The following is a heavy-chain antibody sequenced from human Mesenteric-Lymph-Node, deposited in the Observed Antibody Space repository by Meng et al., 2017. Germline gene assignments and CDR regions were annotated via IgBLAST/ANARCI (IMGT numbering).Heavy chain of an antibody. Sequence: PETLSPTCPVDGRSFSGYYWSWIRQPPGKGLEWIGEINHSGSTNYNPSLKSRVTISVDTPKNQFSLKLSSVTAADTAVYHCARVSVARHYGMDVWGQGTTVTVSS. CDR1: GRSFSGYY. CDR3: ARVSVARHYGMDV. J-gene: IGHJ6*02. D-gene: IGHD3-16*02. CDR2: INHSGST. V-gene: IGHV4-34*01.